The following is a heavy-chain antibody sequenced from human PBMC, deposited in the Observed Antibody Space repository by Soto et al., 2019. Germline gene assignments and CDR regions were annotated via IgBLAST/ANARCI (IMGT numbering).Heavy chain of an antibody. Sequence: PLRLSCAASGFTFSSYGMHWVRQAPGKGLEWVAVIWYDESNKYYADSVKGRFTISRDNSKNTLYLQMNSLRAEDTAVYYCARSRVAAVNWFDPWGQGTLVTVSS. CDR1: GFTFSSYG. J-gene: IGHJ5*02. D-gene: IGHD3-3*01. CDR3: ARSRVAAVNWFDP. CDR2: IWYDESNK. V-gene: IGHV3-33*01.